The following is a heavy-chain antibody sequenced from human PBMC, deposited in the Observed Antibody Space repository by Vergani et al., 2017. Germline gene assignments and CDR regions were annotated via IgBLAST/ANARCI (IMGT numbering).Heavy chain of an antibody. V-gene: IGHV4-34*01. CDR3: ARSGVGPNADV. D-gene: IGHD1-26*01. J-gene: IGHJ6*02. Sequence: QVQLQQWGAGLLKTSETLSLTCAVHGGSFSGYYWSWNRQPPGKGLEWVWEITHSGSTNYNPALKSRVTKSVVTSKIQFSLKLSSVTAADTAVYYCARSGVGPNADVWGQGTTVTVSS. CDR2: ITHSGST. CDR1: GGSFSGYY.